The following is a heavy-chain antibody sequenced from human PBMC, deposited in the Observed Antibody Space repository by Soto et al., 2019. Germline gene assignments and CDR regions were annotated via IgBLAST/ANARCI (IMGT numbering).Heavy chain of an antibody. Sequence: GASVKVSCKASGGTFSSYAISWVRQAPGQGLEWMGGIIPIFGTANYAQKFQGRVTITADESTSTAYMELSSLRSEDTAVYYCARFGNWNYNWFDPWGQGTLVTVS. CDR2: IIPIFGTA. CDR1: GGTFSSYA. J-gene: IGHJ5*02. CDR3: ARFGNWNYNWFDP. D-gene: IGHD1-7*01. V-gene: IGHV1-69*13.